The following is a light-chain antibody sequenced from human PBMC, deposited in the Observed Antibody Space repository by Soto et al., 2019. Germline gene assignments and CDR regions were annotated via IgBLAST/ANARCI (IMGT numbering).Light chain of an antibody. CDR1: NSNIGTNT. CDR3: EAWDGSLNVVL. V-gene: IGLV1-44*01. J-gene: IGLJ2*01. CDR2: SNN. Sequence: QSVLTQPPSASGTPGQRVTISCSGGNSNIGTNTVNWYQHLPGSAPKLLIYSNNQSPSGVPARFSGSKSGTSASLAISGLQPDDEDDYYCEAWDGSLNVVLFGGGTKVTVL.